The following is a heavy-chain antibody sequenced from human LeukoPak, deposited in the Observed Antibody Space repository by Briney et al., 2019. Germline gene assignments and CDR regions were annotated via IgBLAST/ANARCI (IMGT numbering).Heavy chain of an antibody. J-gene: IGHJ4*02. CDR2: ISSDGSTT. CDR1: GFTFSRNW. Sequence: GGSLRLSCATSGFTFSRNWMHWVRQAPGKGLVWVSRISSDGSTTGYADSVKGRFTISRDNAKNTQYLQMNSLRAEDSAVYFCGSLSSSTDYWGRGTLVTVSS. D-gene: IGHD6-6*01. CDR3: GSLSSSTDY. V-gene: IGHV3-74*01.